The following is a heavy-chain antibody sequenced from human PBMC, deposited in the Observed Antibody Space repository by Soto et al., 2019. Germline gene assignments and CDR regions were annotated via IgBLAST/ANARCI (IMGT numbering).Heavy chain of an antibody. Sequence: EVQLLESGGGLVQPGGSLRLSCAASGFTFSSYAMSWVRQAPGKGLEWVSAISGSGGSTYYADSVKGRFTISRDNSKNPLYLQMNSLRAEDTAVYYCAILPGGYDSTGFDYWGQGTLVTVSS. V-gene: IGHV3-23*01. CDR3: AILPGGYDSTGFDY. J-gene: IGHJ4*02. D-gene: IGHD3-9*01. CDR1: GFTFSSYA. CDR2: ISGSGGST.